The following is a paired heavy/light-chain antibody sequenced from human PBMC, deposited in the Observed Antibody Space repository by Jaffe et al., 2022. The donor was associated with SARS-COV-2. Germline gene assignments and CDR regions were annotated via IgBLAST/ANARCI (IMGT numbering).Heavy chain of an antibody. CDR2: ISGSGGST. CDR1: GFTFSSYA. J-gene: IGHJ2*01. Sequence: EVQLLESGGGLVQPGGSLRLSCAASGFTFSSYAMSWVRQAPGKGLEWVSAISGSGGSTYYADSVKGRFTISRDNSKNTLYLQMNSLRAEDTAVYYCAKGLPRAGEPRYHEASTLVLDLWGRGTLVTVSS. CDR3: AKGLPRAGEPRYHEASTLVLDL. V-gene: IGHV3-23*01. D-gene: IGHD2-2*01.
Light chain of an antibody. CDR2: GAS. CDR3: QQYNNWAGT. V-gene: IGKV3-15*01. CDR1: QSVSSN. J-gene: IGKJ1*01. Sequence: EIVMTQSPATLSVSPGERATLSCRASQSVSSNLAWYQQKPGQAPRLLIYGASTRATGIPARFSGSGSGTEFTLTISSLQSEDFAVYYCQQYNNWAGTFGQGTKVEIK.